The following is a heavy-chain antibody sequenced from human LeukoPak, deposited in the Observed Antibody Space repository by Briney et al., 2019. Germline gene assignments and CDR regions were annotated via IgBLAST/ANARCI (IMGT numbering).Heavy chain of an antibody. CDR3: ARGDGSGSAFDY. CDR1: GGFISKYC. CDR2: TFYRGSS. D-gene: IGHD3-10*01. J-gene: IGHJ4*02. Sequence: SETLSLTCSVSGGFISKYCWSWIRLAPGKGLEWIGNTFYRGSSNYNPSLRSRVTISVDTSKNQFSLKLSSVTAADTAVYYCARGDGSGSAFDYWGQGTLVTVSS. V-gene: IGHV4-59*01.